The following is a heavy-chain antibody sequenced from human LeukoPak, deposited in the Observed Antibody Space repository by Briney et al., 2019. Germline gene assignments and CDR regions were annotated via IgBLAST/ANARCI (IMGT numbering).Heavy chain of an antibody. CDR1: GGSFSGYY. J-gene: IGHJ6*03. Sequence: LSLTCAVYGGSFSGYYWSWIRQAPGKGLEWVSYISSSGSTIYYADSVKGRFTISRDNAKNSLYLQMNSLRAEDTAVYYCARGGHSRLYYYYYMDVWGKGTTVTVSS. V-gene: IGHV3-11*04. CDR2: ISSSGSTI. CDR3: ARGGHSRLYYYYYMDV. D-gene: IGHD3-16*01.